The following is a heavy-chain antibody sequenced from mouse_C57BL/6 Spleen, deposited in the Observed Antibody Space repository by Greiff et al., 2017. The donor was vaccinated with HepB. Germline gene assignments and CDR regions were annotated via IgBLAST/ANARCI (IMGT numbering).Heavy chain of an antibody. J-gene: IGHJ2*01. CDR2: IDPSDSYT. D-gene: IGHD1-1*02. CDR1: GYTFTSYW. Sequence: QVQLQQPGAELVKPGASVKLSCKASGYTFTSYWMQWVKQRPGQGLEWIGEIDPSDSYTNYNQKFTGKATLTVDTSSSTAYMQLSSLTSEDSAVYYCAGGYYFWYWGQGTTLTVSS. CDR3: AGGYYFWY. V-gene: IGHV1-50*01.